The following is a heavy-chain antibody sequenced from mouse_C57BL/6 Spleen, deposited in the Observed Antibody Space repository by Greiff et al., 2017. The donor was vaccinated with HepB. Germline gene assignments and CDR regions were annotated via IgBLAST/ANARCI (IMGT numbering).Heavy chain of an antibody. J-gene: IGHJ4*01. CDR2: IFPGSGST. V-gene: IGHV1-75*01. Sequence: QVQLKQSGPELVKPGASVKISCKASGYTFTDYYINWVKQRPGQGLEWIGWIFPGSGSTYYNEKFKGKATLTVDKSSSTAYMLLSSLTSEDSAVYFCARPHYYGSSRYAMDYLGQGTSVTVSS. CDR3: ARPHYYGSSRYAMDY. D-gene: IGHD1-1*01. CDR1: GYTFTDYY.